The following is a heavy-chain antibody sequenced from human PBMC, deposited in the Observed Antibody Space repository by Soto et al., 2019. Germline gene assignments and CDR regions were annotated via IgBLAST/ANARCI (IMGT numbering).Heavy chain of an antibody. Sequence: PSETLSLTCTVSGGSINNYHCSLSRHPPWKGLEWIVYIFYSGDTNYSPSLKGRVTISVDTSKNQFSLKLSSVTAADTAVYYCARLSKYTSGWSTFDYWGRGTLVTVSS. CDR2: IFYSGDT. J-gene: IGHJ4*02. CDR1: GGSINNYH. V-gene: IGHV4-59*01. CDR3: ARLSKYTSGWSTFDY. D-gene: IGHD6-19*01.